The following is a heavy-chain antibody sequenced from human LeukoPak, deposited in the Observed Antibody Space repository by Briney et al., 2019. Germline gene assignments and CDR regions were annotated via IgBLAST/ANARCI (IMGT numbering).Heavy chain of an antibody. Sequence: SETLSLTCTVSGGSISSSSYYWGWIRQPPGKGLEWIGSIYYSGSTYHNPSLKSRVTISVDTSKNQFSLKLSSVTAADTAVYYCARAYYYDSSGYSNYYYYGMDVWGQGTTVTVSS. CDR2: IYYSGST. V-gene: IGHV4-39*01. CDR1: GGSISSSSYY. CDR3: ARAYYYDSSGYSNYYYYGMDV. J-gene: IGHJ6*02. D-gene: IGHD3-22*01.